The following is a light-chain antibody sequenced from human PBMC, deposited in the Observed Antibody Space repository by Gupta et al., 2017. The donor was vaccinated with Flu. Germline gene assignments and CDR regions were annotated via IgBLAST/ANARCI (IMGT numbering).Light chain of an antibody. Sequence: TVTITCGCSSGSVATSYYPSCDQQTPAHPPRRLIYNTNSRSAGVPVRFSGSILGNTAALTITGAQADEASDYYCVLYMGSGIWVFGGGTKLTVL. CDR2: NTN. J-gene: IGLJ3*02. V-gene: IGLV8-61*01. CDR3: VLYMGSGIWV. CDR1: SGSVATSYY.